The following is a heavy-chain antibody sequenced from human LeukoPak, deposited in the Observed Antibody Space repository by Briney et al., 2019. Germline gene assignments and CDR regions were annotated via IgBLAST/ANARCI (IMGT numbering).Heavy chain of an antibody. V-gene: IGHV3-30*02. J-gene: IGHJ4*02. Sequence: GGSLRPSCAASGFTFSSYGMHWVRQAPGKGPEWVAFIRFDGSGRYYAGSMKGRLTISRDNSKNTVYLQMESLRVEDTAFYYCEKDGWLQSLDYWGQGTLVAVSA. D-gene: IGHD5-18*01. CDR2: IRFDGSGR. CDR1: GFTFSSYG. CDR3: EKDGWLQSLDY.